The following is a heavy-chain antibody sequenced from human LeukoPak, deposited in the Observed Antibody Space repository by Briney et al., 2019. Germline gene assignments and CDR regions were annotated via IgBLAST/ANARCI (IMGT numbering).Heavy chain of an antibody. CDR3: ARDRLAIVVVVAAISDWFDP. V-gene: IGHV1-18*01. CDR1: GYTFTSYG. Sequence: ASVKVSCKASGYTFTSYGISWVRQAPGQGLEWMGWISAYNGNTNYAQKLQGRVTMTTDTSTSTAYVELRSLRSDDTAVYYCARDRLAIVVVVAAISDWFDPWGQGTLVTVSS. J-gene: IGHJ5*02. D-gene: IGHD2-15*01. CDR2: ISAYNGNT.